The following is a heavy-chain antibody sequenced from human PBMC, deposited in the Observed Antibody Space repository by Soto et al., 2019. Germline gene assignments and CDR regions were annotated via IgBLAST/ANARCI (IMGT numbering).Heavy chain of an antibody. J-gene: IGHJ4*02. CDR2: IYYSGST. D-gene: IGHD7-27*01. V-gene: IGHV4-59*01. CDR3: ARYTVDALTGDQFFDY. CDR1: GGSISSYY. Sequence: SETLSLTCTVSGGSISSYYWSWIRQPPGKGLEWIGYIYYSGSTNYNPSLKSRVTISVDTSKNQFSLKLSSVTAAAPDVYSCARYTVDALTGDQFFDYWGQGTLVTVSS.